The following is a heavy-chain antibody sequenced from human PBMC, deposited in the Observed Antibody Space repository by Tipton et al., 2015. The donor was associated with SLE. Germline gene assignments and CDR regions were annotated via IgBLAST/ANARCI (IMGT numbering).Heavy chain of an antibody. Sequence: TLSLTCTVSGFSISSYYWGWIRQPPGKGLEWLGTIYHSGTTYYNLSLKSRLTLSIDTSKNQFSLKLSSVTAADTAVYYCVRLELPATKADYWGPGTLVTVSS. D-gene: IGHD5-24*01. J-gene: IGHJ4*02. CDR2: IYHSGTT. CDR1: GFSISSYY. CDR3: VRLELPATKADY. V-gene: IGHV4-38-2*02.